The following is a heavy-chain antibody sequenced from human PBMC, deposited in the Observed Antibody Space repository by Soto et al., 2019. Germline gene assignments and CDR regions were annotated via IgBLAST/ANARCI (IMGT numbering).Heavy chain of an antibody. CDR3: ARGKRGYSYGYARGWFDP. Sequence: SQTLSLTCAVYGGSFSGYYWSWIRQPPGKGLEWIGEINHSGSTNYNPSLKSRVTISVETSKNQFSLKLSSVTAADTAVYYCARGKRGYSYGYARGWFDPWGQGTLVTVSS. J-gene: IGHJ5*02. CDR2: INHSGST. D-gene: IGHD5-18*01. V-gene: IGHV4-34*01. CDR1: GGSFSGYY.